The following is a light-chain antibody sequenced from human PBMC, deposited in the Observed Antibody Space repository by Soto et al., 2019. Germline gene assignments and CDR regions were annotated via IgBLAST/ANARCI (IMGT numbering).Light chain of an antibody. J-gene: IGKJ1*01. CDR1: QAIXSW. CDR2: KAS. Sequence: IRLTQSASTLSGSVGDSVTITCRASQAIXSWFAWYQQRPGKAPKLLXDKASTLTSGCPSRLSGSGSGTAFTLTISSRHPDDSAIYYCQHYNMDSEAFGQGTKVDIK. V-gene: IGKV1-5*03. CDR3: QHYNMDSEA.